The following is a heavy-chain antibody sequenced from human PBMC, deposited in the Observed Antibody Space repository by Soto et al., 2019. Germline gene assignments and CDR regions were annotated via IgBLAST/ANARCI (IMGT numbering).Heavy chain of an antibody. V-gene: IGHV4-61*01. D-gene: IGHD3-3*01. CDR2: VYYSGST. J-gene: IGHJ4*02. CDR1: GGSVSSGSHY. Sequence: QVQLQESGPGLVKPSETLSLTCTVSGGSVSSGSHYWSWIRQPPGKRLEWVGYVYYSGSTNYNPSLQSRVTISVDTSKNQCSLKLNSVPAGDTAVYYCARGHDFWSGFSYFDSWGQGTLVTVSS. CDR3: ARGHDFWSGFSYFDS.